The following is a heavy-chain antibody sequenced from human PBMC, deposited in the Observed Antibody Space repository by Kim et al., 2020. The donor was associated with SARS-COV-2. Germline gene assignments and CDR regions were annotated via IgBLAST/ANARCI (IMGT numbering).Heavy chain of an antibody. CDR2: INEDGGVK. Sequence: GGSLRLSCAGSGFTFSSVWMSWVRQGPGKGLVCVATINEDGGVKEYVDSVKGRFTISRDNAKNSLYLQMNFLRAEDTAVYFCARGANSRAHDPWGQGTLV. CDR1: GFTFSSVW. J-gene: IGHJ5*02. CDR3: ARGANSRAHDP. D-gene: IGHD6-13*01. V-gene: IGHV3-7*01.